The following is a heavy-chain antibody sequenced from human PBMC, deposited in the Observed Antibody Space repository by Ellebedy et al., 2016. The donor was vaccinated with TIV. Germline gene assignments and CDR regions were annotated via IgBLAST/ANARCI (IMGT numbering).Heavy chain of an antibody. CDR2: IKQDGLEE. CDR3: ARGGLSCDP. CDR1: GFTFSNFW. Sequence: PGGSLRLSCAASGFTFSNFWMSWFRQAPGEGLEWLANIKQDGLEEYYVDSVKGRFTISRDNAWNSLYLQMNSLRAEDTAVYDCARGGLSCDPWGQGTLVTVSS. D-gene: IGHD2-21*01. J-gene: IGHJ5*02. V-gene: IGHV3-7*03.